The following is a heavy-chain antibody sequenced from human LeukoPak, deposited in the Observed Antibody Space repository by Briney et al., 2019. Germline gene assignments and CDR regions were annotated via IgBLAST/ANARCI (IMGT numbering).Heavy chain of an antibody. D-gene: IGHD3-16*02. J-gene: IGHJ3*02. CDR2: INWNGGST. CDR1: GFTFDDYG. V-gene: IGHV3-20*04. CDR3: ARDRTSTFGGVIANDAFDI. Sequence: GGSLRLSCAASGFTFDDYGMSWVRQAPGKGLEWVSGINWNGGSTGYADSVKGRFTISRDNAKNSLYLQMNSLRAEDTALYYCARDRTSTFGGVIANDAFDIWGQGTMVAVSS.